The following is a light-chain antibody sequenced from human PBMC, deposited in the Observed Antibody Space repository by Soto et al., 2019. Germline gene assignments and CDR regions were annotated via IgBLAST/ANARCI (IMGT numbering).Light chain of an antibody. CDR3: QQYGGSPRT. V-gene: IGKV3-20*01. J-gene: IGKJ1*01. CDR2: DAS. Sequence: EIVMTQSPATLSVSPGERATLSCRASQSVRSNLAWYQQKPGQAPRLLIYDASSRATGIPDRFSGSGSGTDFTLTISRLEPEDFAVYYCQQYGGSPRTFGQGTKVDIK. CDR1: QSVRSN.